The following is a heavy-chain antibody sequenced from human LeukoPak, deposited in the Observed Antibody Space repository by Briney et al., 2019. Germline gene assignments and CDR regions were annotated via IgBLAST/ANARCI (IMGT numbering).Heavy chain of an antibody. J-gene: IGHJ4*02. Sequence: ETLSLTCAVYGGSFSGYYWSWIRQPPGKGLEWIGEIKHSGSTYYNPSLKSRVTMSVDTSKNQFSLKLSSVTAADTAVYYCARDIEYYDSSGFPTYYFDYWGQGTLVTVSS. CDR1: GGSFSGYY. V-gene: IGHV4-34*01. D-gene: IGHD3-22*01. CDR2: IKHSGST. CDR3: ARDIEYYDSSGFPTYYFDY.